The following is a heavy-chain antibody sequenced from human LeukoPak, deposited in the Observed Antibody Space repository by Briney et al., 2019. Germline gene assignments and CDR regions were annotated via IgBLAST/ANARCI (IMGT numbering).Heavy chain of an antibody. CDR2: IYSGGST. Sequence: GGSLGLSCAASGFTVSSNYMSWVRQAPGKGLEWVSVIYSGGSTYYADSVKGRFTISRDNSKNTLYLQMNSLRAEDTAVYYCARGVATIYFDYWGQGTLVTVSS. J-gene: IGHJ4*02. V-gene: IGHV3-53*01. CDR1: GFTVSSNY. D-gene: IGHD5-12*01. CDR3: ARGVATIYFDY.